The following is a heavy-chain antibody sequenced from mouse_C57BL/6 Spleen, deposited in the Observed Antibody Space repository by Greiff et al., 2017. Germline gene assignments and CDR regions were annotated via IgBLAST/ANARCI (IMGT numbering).Heavy chain of an antibody. Sequence: QVQLQQSGAELVRPGASVTLSCKASGYTFTDYEMHWVKQTPVHGLEWIGAIDPETGGTAYNQKFKGKAILTADKSSSTAYMELRSLTSEDSAVYYCTRRDYGSSYEGYWGQGTTLTVSS. CDR1: GYTFTDYE. V-gene: IGHV1-15*01. CDR2: IDPETGGT. J-gene: IGHJ2*01. D-gene: IGHD1-1*01. CDR3: TRRDYGSSYEGY.